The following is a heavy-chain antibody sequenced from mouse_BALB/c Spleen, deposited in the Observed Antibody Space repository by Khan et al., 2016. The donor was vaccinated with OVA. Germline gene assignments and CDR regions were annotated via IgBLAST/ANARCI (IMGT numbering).Heavy chain of an antibody. D-gene: IGHD1-1*01. CDR3: ARVYGGDFDY. CDR1: GYSIASDYA. V-gene: IGHV3-2*02. Sequence: EVKLEESGPGLVKPSQSLSLTCTVTGYSIASDYAWNWIRQFPGNKLEWMGFISYSGNTNYNPSLKSRISITRDTSKNQFFLQLNSVTSEDTATYYCARVYGGDFDYWGQGTTFTVSS. J-gene: IGHJ2*01. CDR2: ISYSGNT.